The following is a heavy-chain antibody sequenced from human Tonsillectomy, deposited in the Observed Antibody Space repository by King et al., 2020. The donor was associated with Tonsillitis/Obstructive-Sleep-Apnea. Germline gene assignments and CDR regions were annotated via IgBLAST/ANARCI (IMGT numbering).Heavy chain of an antibody. V-gene: IGHV3-20*01. D-gene: IGHD6-19*01. CDR1: GFTFDDYG. CDR2: INWNGGST. CDR3: ARRLGGGVAVAGIDY. J-gene: IGHJ4*02. Sequence: VQLVESGGGVVRPGGSLRLSCAASGFTFDDYGMSWVRQAPGKGLEWVSGINWNGGSTGYAGSVKGRFTISRDNAKNSLYLQMNSLRAEDTALYHCARRLGGGVAVAGIDYWGQGTLVTVSS.